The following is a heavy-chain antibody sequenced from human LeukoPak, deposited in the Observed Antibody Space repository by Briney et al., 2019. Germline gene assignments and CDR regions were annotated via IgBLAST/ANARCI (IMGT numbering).Heavy chain of an antibody. CDR1: GGSISSYY. CDR2: IYYSGST. D-gene: IGHD3-3*01. J-gene: IGHJ6*02. CDR3: ARAAPPSTTYYDFWSAPPAYGMDV. Sequence: SETLSLTCTVSGGSISSYYWSWIRQPPGKGLEWIGYIYYSGSTNYNPSLKSRVTISVDTSKNQFSLKLSSVTAADTAVYYCARAAPPSTTYYDFWSAPPAYGMDVWGQGTTVTVSS. V-gene: IGHV4-59*01.